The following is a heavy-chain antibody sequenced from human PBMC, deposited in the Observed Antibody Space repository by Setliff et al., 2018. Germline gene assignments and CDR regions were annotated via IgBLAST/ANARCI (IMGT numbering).Heavy chain of an antibody. V-gene: IGHV1-18*01. CDR1: GYTFTSYG. J-gene: IGHJ5*02. D-gene: IGHD2-15*01. CDR3: ARGTFSSCSGGSCYGWFDA. Sequence: ASVKVSCKASGYTFTSYGISWVRQAPGQGLEWMGWISAYNGNTHYAQKLQGRVTMTTDTSTSTAYMELRSLRSDDTAVYYCARGTFSSCSGGSCYGWFDAWGKGTQVTVSS. CDR2: ISAYNGNT.